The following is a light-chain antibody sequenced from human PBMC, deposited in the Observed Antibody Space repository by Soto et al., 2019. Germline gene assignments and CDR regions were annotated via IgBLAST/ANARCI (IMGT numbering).Light chain of an antibody. CDR2: TNK. V-gene: IGLV1-40*01. J-gene: IGLJ1*01. CDR3: QSYASSLSYV. CDR1: SSNIGAGYH. Sequence: QSVLTQPPSVSGAPGQRVTISCTGSSSNIGAGYHVHWYQLPGTAPKLLIYTNKNRPSGVPDRFSASKSGTSASLAITGLQAEDEADYYCQSYASSLSYVFGTGTKVTVL.